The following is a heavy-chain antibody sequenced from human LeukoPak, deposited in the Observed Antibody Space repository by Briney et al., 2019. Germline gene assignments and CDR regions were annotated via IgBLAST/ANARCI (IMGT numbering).Heavy chain of an antibody. D-gene: IGHD2-15*01. Sequence: PSRTLSLTCTVSGGSISSGSYYWSWIRQPAGKGLEWIGRIYTSGSTDYNPSLKSRVTISLDTSKNQFSLKLSSVTAADTAVYYCARGYCSGGTCYLYFDYWGQGTLVTVSS. CDR3: ARGYCSGGTCYLYFDY. CDR2: IYTSGST. J-gene: IGHJ4*02. CDR1: GGSISSGSYY. V-gene: IGHV4-61*02.